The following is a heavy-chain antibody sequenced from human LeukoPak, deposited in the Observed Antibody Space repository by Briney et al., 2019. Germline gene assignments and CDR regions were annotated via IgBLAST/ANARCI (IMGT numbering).Heavy chain of an antibody. V-gene: IGHV4-38-2*02. CDR1: GYSISSGYY. Sequence: SETLSLTCTVSGYSISSGYYWGWIRQPPGKGLEWIGSIYHSGSTYYNPSLKSRVTISVDTSKNQFSLKLSSVTAADTAVYYCARESNYHGSGTGWFDPWGQGTLVTVSS. J-gene: IGHJ5*02. D-gene: IGHD3-10*01. CDR3: ARESNYHGSGTGWFDP. CDR2: IYHSGST.